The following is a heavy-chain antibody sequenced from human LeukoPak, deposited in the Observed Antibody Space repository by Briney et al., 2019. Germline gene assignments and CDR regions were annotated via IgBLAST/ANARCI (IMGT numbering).Heavy chain of an antibody. J-gene: IGHJ4*02. V-gene: IGHV4-59*01. CDR1: GGSINNFF. CDR2: VDHSGNT. CDR3: ARERRGYDVLTGYRNKARFDY. Sequence: SETLSLTCTVSGGSINNFFWNWVRQSPGKGLEWIGYVDHSGNTKYNPSLWGRVTMFVDTSNNQFSLRLTSLTAADTAVYYCARERRGYDVLTGYRNKARFDYWGQGTLVTVSS. D-gene: IGHD3-9*01.